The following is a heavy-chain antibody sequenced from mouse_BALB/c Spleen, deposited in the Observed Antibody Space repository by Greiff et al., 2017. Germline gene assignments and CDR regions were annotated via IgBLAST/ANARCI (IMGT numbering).Heavy chain of an antibody. CDR1: GFTFSSFG. Sequence: EVKLVESGGGLVQPGGSRKLSCAASGFTFSSFGMHWVRQAPEKGLEWVAYISSGSSTIYYADTVKGRFTNSRDNPKNTLFLQMTSLRSEDTAMYYCARYYYGSSYFDYWGQGTTLTVSS. CDR3: ARYYYGSSYFDY. V-gene: IGHV5-17*02. J-gene: IGHJ2*01. D-gene: IGHD1-1*01. CDR2: ISSGSSTI.